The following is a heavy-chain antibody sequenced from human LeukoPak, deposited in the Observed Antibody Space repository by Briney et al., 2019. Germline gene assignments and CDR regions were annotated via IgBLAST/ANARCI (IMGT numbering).Heavy chain of an antibody. Sequence: SETLSLTCVVSGGSISSSDWWCWVRPPPGKGLEWIVAIYLSRATNYNPSLKSRLTISVDISKNQFSLMPRSVTAADTAFYYCARTTGYFDSSGYYQQNPYYFEYSGQGTLVSVSS. V-gene: IGHV4-4*02. D-gene: IGHD3-22*01. J-gene: IGHJ4*02. CDR3: ARTTGYFDSSGYYQQNPYYFEY. CDR2: IYLSRAT. CDR1: GGSISSSDW.